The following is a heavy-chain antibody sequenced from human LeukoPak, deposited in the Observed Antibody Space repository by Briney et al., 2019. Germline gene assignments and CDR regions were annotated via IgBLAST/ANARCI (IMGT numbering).Heavy chain of an antibody. CDR3: ARSYDSIDNYFDY. J-gene: IGHJ4*02. Sequence: SETLSLTCTVSGDSISSYYWSWIRQPPGKGLEWIGYIYYSGSTNYNPSLKSRVTISVDTSKNQFSLKLSSVTAADTAVYYCARSYDSIDNYFDYWGQGTLVTVSS. CDR2: IYYSGST. V-gene: IGHV4-59*01. CDR1: GDSISSYY. D-gene: IGHD3-22*01.